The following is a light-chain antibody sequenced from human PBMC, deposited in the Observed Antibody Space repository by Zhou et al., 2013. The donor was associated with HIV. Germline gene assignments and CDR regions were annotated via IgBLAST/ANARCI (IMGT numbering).Light chain of an antibody. V-gene: IGKV1D-16*01. CDR1: QDISTY. J-gene: IGKJ1*01. Sequence: DIQMTQSPSSVSASIGDSVTITCRASQDISTYVAWYQQKPGKAPTLLIYTASIVQNGDPARFSGSGSGTEFTLTINNLQNEDFATYYCQQYNSYSSWMFGQGTKVEIK. CDR3: QQYNSYSSWM. CDR2: TAS.